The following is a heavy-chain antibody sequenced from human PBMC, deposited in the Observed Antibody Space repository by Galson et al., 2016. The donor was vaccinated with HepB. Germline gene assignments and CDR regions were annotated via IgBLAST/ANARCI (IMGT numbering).Heavy chain of an antibody. CDR3: AKDPLLYSTNWFYFDY. CDR1: GFRFSNYG. Sequence: SLRLSCAASGFRFSNYGMHWVRQAPGKGLEWVAVISYDGSKTYYADSVKGQFTISRDFSKNTLYLQMNTLRPEDTAVYYCAKDPLLYSTNWFYFDYWSQGTLVTVSS. J-gene: IGHJ4*02. V-gene: IGHV3-30*18. D-gene: IGHD2-2*01. CDR2: ISYDGSKT.